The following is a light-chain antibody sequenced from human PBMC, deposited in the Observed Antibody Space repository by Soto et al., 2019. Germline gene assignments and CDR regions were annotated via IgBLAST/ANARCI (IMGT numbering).Light chain of an antibody. CDR3: AASDDSLNGQV. CDR1: SSNIGSNT. V-gene: IGLV1-44*01. Sequence: QTVVTQPPSASGTPGQRVTISCSGSSSNIGSNTVNWYQQLPGTAPKLLIYSNNQRPSGVPDRFSGSKSGTSASLAISGLQSEDEADYYCAASDDSLNGQVFGGGTQLTVL. CDR2: SNN. J-gene: IGLJ2*01.